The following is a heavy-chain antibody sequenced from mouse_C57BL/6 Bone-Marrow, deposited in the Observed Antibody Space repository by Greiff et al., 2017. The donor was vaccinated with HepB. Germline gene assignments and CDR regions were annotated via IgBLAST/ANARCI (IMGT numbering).Heavy chain of an antibody. CDR1: GYTFTSYW. Sequence: VQLQQPGAELVKPGASVKLSCKASGYTFTSYWMQWVKQRPGQGLEWIGEIDPSDSYTNYNQKFKGKATLTVDTSSSTAYMQLSSLTSEDSAVYYGARLLGRTGCDYWGQGTTLTVSS. V-gene: IGHV1-50*01. D-gene: IGHD4-1*01. CDR3: ARLLGRTGCDY. J-gene: IGHJ2*01. CDR2: IDPSDSYT.